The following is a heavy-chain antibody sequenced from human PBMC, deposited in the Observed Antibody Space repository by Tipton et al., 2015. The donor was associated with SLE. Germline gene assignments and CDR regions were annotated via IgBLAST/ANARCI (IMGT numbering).Heavy chain of an antibody. J-gene: IGHJ4*02. D-gene: IGHD3-10*01. CDR3: AAGLLWFGECYY. CDR2: IWYDGSYN. V-gene: IGHV3-33*01. CDR1: GFTFSSFG. Sequence: SLRLSCAASGFTFSSFGMHWVRQAPGKGLEWVAVIWYDGSYNYYADSVKGRFTISRDNSKNTLYLQMNSLRPEDTAVYYCAAGLLWFGECYYWGQGALVTVSS.